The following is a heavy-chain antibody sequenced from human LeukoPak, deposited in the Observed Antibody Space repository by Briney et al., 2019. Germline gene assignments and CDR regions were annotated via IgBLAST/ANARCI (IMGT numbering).Heavy chain of an antibody. Sequence: PGGSLRLSFAASGFTFSSYSMNWVRQAPGKGLEWVSSISSSSSYIYYADSVKGRFTISRDNAKNSLYLQMNSLRAEDTAVYYCARVQGWLSYCSSTSCPAGDYWGQGTLVTVSS. V-gene: IGHV3-21*01. CDR3: ARVQGWLSYCSSTSCPAGDY. D-gene: IGHD2-2*01. CDR1: GFTFSSYS. J-gene: IGHJ4*02. CDR2: ISSSSSYI.